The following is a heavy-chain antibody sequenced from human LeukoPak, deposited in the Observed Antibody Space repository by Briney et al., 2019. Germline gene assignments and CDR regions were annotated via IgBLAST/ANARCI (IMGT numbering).Heavy chain of an antibody. Sequence: GASVKVSCKASGYTFTGYYMHWVRQAPGQGLEWMGWINPNSGGTNYAQKFQGRVTMTRDTSTSTAYMELSRLRSDDTAVYYCATTPPPYDFWSGLTRGNAFDIWGQGTMVTVSS. CDR1: GYTFTGYY. CDR2: INPNSGGT. V-gene: IGHV1-2*02. J-gene: IGHJ3*02. D-gene: IGHD3-3*01. CDR3: ATTPPPYDFWSGLTRGNAFDI.